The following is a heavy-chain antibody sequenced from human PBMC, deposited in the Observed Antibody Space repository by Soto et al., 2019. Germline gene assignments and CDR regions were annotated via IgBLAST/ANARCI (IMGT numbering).Heavy chain of an antibody. CDR2: INHSGST. V-gene: IGHV4-34*01. CDR1: GGSFSGYY. Sequence: SETLSLTCAVYGGSFSGYYWSWIRQPPGKGLEWIGEINHSGSTNYNPSLKSRVPISVDKSKNQFSLRLSSVTAADTAVYYCARVSGSYYYSMDVWGQGTTVTVSS. J-gene: IGHJ6*02. CDR3: ARVSGSYYYSMDV.